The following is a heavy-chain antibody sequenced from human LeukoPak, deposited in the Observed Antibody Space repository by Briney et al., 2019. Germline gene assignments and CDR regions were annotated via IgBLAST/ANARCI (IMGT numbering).Heavy chain of an antibody. CDR3: ARGTGGAAAADFDP. V-gene: IGHV4-61*01. Sequence: SETLSLTCTVSGGSVNSGTYYWSWIRQPPGKGLEWIGYISYSGSTNYNPSLKSRATISIDTSKNQFSLKLSSVTAADTAVYYCARGTGGAAAADFDPWGQGTLVTVSS. D-gene: IGHD6-13*01. CDR2: ISYSGST. CDR1: GGSVNSGTYY. J-gene: IGHJ5*02.